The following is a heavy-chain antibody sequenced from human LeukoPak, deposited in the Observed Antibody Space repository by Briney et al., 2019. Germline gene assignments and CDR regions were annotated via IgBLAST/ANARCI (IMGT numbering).Heavy chain of an antibody. D-gene: IGHD2-2*01. V-gene: IGHV1-18*01. Sequence: GASVKVSCKASGYTFTSYGISWVRQAPGQGLEWMGWISAYNGNTNYAQKLQGRVTMTTDTSTSTAYMELRSLRSDDTAVYYCARPTLGHCSSTSCYQYFDYWGQGTLVTVSS. CDR1: GYTFTSYG. J-gene: IGHJ4*02. CDR3: ARPTLGHCSSTSCYQYFDY. CDR2: ISAYNGNT.